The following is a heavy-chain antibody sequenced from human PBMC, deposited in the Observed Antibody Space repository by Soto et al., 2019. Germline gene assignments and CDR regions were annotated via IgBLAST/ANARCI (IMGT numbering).Heavy chain of an antibody. J-gene: IGHJ5*02. CDR3: AREGQITIFGVLPSWFDP. CDR1: GGTFSSFG. D-gene: IGHD3-3*01. Sequence: ASVKVSCKASGGTFSSFGISWVRQAPGQGLEWMGGIIPMSGTANYAQKFQGRVTITADESTSTAYMELSSLRSEDSAVYYCAREGQITIFGVLPSWFDPWGQGTLVTVSS. V-gene: IGHV1-69*13. CDR2: IIPMSGTA.